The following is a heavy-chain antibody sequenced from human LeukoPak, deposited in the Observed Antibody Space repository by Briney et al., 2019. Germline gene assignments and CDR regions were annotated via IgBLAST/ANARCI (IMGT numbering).Heavy chain of an antibody. CDR1: GGSISSSSYY. J-gene: IGHJ4*02. CDR3: ARDPAASSVTYYFDY. D-gene: IGHD4-23*01. V-gene: IGHV4-39*07. CDR2: IYYSGST. Sequence: SETLSLTCTVSGGSISSSSYYWGWIRQPPGKGLEWIGSIYYSGSTYYNPSLKSRVTISVDTSKNQFSLKLSSVTAADTAVYYCARDPAASSVTYYFDYWGQGTLVTVSS.